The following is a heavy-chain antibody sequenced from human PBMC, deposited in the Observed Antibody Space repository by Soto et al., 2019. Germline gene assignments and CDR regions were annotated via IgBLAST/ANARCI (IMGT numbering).Heavy chain of an antibody. CDR2: IYYSGST. D-gene: IGHD3-9*01. J-gene: IGHJ4*02. Sequence: SETLSLTCTVSGGSISSYYWSWIRKPPGKGLEWIGYIYYSGSTNYNPSLKSRVTISVDTSKNQFSLKLSSVTAADTAVYYCARALLELRYFDWLTSYFFDFWGQGTLVTVSS. CDR3: ARALLELRYFDWLTSYFFDF. CDR1: GGSISSYY. V-gene: IGHV4-59*01.